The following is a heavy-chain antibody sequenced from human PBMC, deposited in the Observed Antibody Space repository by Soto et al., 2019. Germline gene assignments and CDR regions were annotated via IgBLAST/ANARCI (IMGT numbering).Heavy chain of an antibody. V-gene: IGHV4-4*07. J-gene: IGHJ5*02. CDR2: IYATGTT. CDR1: GASISGFY. Sequence: QVQLQESGPGLVKPSETLSLTCTVSGASISGFYWSWIRKSAGKGLEWIGRIYATGTTDYNPSPKSRVMMSVDTSKKQCSLKLRSVTAADTAVYYCVRDGTKTLRDWFDPWGQGISVTVSS. D-gene: IGHD1-1*01. CDR3: VRDGTKTLRDWFDP.